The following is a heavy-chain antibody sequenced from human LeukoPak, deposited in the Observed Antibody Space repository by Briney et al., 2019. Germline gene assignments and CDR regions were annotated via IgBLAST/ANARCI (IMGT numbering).Heavy chain of an antibody. CDR2: INHSGST. CDR3: AKTATQYYFDY. V-gene: IGHV4-34*01. CDR1: GGSFSGYY. Sequence: SETLSLTCAVYGGSFSGYYWSWIRQPPGKGLEWIGEINHSGSTNYNPSLKSRVTISVDTSKNQFSLKLSSVTAADTAVYYCAKTATQYYFDYWGQGTLVTVSS. J-gene: IGHJ4*02.